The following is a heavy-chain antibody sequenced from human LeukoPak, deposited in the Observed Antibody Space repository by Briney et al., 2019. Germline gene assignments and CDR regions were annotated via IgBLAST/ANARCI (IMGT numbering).Heavy chain of an antibody. Sequence: SVKVSCKASGGTFSSYAISWVRQAPGQGLEWMGRIIPILGIANYAQKFQGRVTITADKSTSTAYMELSSLRSEDTAVYYCVRGGCSSTSCDYWGQGTLVTVSS. V-gene: IGHV1-69*04. CDR1: GGTFSSYA. CDR3: VRGGCSSTSCDY. J-gene: IGHJ4*02. D-gene: IGHD2-2*01. CDR2: IIPILGIA.